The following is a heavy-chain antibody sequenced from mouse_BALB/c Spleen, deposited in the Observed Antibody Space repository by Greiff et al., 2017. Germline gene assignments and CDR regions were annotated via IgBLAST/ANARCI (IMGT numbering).Heavy chain of an antibody. Sequence: EVMLVESGGGLVQPGGSRKLSCAASGFTFSSFGMHWVRQAPEKGLEWVAYISSGSSTIYYADTVKGRFTISRDNPKNTLFLQMTSLRSEDTAMYYCARRGIYDGYSYAMDYWGQGTSVTVSS. V-gene: IGHV5-17*02. CDR1: GFTFSSFG. J-gene: IGHJ4*01. CDR2: ISSGSSTI. CDR3: ARRGIYDGYSYAMDY. D-gene: IGHD2-3*01.